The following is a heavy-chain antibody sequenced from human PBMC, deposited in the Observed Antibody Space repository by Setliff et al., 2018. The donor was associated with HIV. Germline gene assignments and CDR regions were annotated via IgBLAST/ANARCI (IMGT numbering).Heavy chain of an antibody. CDR3: ARGGGGYNFWSGYPSFGY. V-gene: IGHV1-18*01. CDR2: IRAYNGNT. D-gene: IGHD3-3*01. Sequence: ASVKVSCKASGYTFTGYGISGVRQAPGQGLEWMGWIRAYNGNTNYAQKLQGRDTMTTDTYTSKANMELRSLKSDDTAVYYCARGGGGYNFWSGYPSFGYWGQGTLVTVSS. CDR1: GYTFTGYG. J-gene: IGHJ4*02.